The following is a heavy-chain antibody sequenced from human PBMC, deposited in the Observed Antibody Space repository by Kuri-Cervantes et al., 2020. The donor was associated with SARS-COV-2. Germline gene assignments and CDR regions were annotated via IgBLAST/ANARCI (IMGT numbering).Heavy chain of an antibody. CDR1: GFTFSSYG. J-gene: IGHJ6*02. D-gene: IGHD1-26*01. CDR3: AREGVVGATTYYYYGMDV. CDR2: IWYDGSNK. V-gene: IGHV3-33*01. Sequence: GESLKISCAASGFTFSSYGMHLVRQAPGKGLEWVAVIWYDGSNKYYADSVKGRFTISRDNSKNTLYLQMNSLRAEDTAVYYCAREGVVGATTYYYYGMDVWGQGTTVTVSS.